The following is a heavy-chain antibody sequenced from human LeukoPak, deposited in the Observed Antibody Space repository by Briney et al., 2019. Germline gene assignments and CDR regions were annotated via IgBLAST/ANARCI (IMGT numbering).Heavy chain of an antibody. Sequence: PGGSLTLSCAASGFTFSSYSMSWVRQAPGKGLEWVSSISVSRSYIYYADSVKGRFTISRDNAKNSLYLQMNSLRAEDTAVYYCARETPAMAIWGEGTIVTVSS. CDR1: GFTFSSYS. V-gene: IGHV3-21*01. CDR3: ARETPAMAI. J-gene: IGHJ3*02. D-gene: IGHD5-18*01. CDR2: ISVSRSYI.